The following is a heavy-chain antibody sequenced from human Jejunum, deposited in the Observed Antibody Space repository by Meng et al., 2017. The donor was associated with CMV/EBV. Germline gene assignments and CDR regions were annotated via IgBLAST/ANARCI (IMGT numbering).Heavy chain of an antibody. V-gene: IGHV1-69*12. CDR2: IIAIFRTP. CDR1: GGSVNNYA. Sequence: VQLLQSGARVKKPGSSVKVSCTASGGSVNNYAINWVRQAPGQGLEWMGGIIAIFRTPKYAQKFQGRLTITADGPTGTTFMELSSLTSDDTAIYYCARGFSNGYQPFDYWGQGTLVTVSS. J-gene: IGHJ4*02. D-gene: IGHD2-2*01. CDR3: ARGFSNGYQPFDY.